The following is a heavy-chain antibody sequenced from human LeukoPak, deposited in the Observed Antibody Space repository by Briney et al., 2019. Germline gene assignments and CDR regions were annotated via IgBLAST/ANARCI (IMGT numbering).Heavy chain of an antibody. V-gene: IGHV4-59*08. CDR1: GGSISSYY. Sequence: PSETLSLTCTVSGGSISSYYWSWIRQPPGKGLEWIGYIYYSGSTNYNPSLKSRVTISVDTSKNQFSLKLSSATAADTAVYYCARHGYSYGTDYWGQGTLVTVSS. CDR2: IYYSGST. D-gene: IGHD5-18*01. CDR3: ARHGYSYGTDY. J-gene: IGHJ4*02.